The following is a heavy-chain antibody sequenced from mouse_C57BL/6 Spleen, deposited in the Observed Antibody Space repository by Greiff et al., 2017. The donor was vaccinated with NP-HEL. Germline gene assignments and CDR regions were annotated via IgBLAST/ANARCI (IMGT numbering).Heavy chain of an antibody. CDR2: ISSGSSTI. D-gene: IGHD2-4*01. Sequence: EVHLVESGGGLVKPGGSLKLSCAASGFTFSDYGMHWVRQAPEKGLEWVAYISSGSSTIYYADTVKGRFTISRDNAKNTLFLQMTSLRSEDTAMYYCARRYDYDGDYYYAMDYWGQGTSVTVSS. CDR3: ARRYDYDGDYYYAMDY. V-gene: IGHV5-17*01. J-gene: IGHJ4*01. CDR1: GFTFSDYG.